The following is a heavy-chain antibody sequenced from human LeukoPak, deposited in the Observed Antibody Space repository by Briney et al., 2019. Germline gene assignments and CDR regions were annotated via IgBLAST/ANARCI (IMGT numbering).Heavy chain of an antibody. V-gene: IGHV1-46*01. Sequence: ASVKVSCKASGYTFTSYYMHWVRQTPGQGLEWMGIINPSGGSTSYAQKFQGRVTMTRDTSTSTVYMELSSLRSEDTAVYYCARVWGTTGYFDYWGQGTLVTVSS. J-gene: IGHJ4*02. D-gene: IGHD4-17*01. CDR3: ARVWGTTGYFDY. CDR1: GYTFTSYY. CDR2: INPSGGST.